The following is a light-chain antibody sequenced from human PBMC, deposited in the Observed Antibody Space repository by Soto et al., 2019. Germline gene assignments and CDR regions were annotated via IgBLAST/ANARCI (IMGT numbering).Light chain of an antibody. CDR3: HQYGSSPGT. Sequence: EIVLTQSPATLSLSPGERATLSCRASQSVPDTYFAWYQQKPGQAPNLLIYDTSTKATGIPDRFSGSGSGTGLALTIKRVEPEDFAMYFCHQYGSSPGTFGQGTKVEI. J-gene: IGKJ1*01. CDR1: QSVPDTY. V-gene: IGKV3-20*01. CDR2: DTS.